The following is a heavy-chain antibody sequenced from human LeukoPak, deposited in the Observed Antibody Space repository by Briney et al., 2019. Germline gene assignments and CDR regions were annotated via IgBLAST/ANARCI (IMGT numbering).Heavy chain of an antibody. CDR3: AREAEITRFDY. V-gene: IGHV6-1*01. D-gene: IGHD5-24*01. CDR2: TSYRSKWYN. Sequence: NPSQTLSLTCAISGDSVSTNSVAWNWIRQSPSRGLEWLGRTSYRSKWYNDYAVSVKSRITITPDTSKNQFSLQLNSVTPEDTAVYYCAREAEITRFDYWGQGTLVTVSS. CDR1: GDSVSTNSVA. J-gene: IGHJ4*02.